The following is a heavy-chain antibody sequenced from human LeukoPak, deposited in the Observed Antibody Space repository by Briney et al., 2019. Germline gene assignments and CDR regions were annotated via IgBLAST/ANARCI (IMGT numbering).Heavy chain of an antibody. J-gene: IGHJ4*02. CDR1: GFTFTSYG. CDR2: IWYDGSNK. V-gene: IGHV3-33*08. D-gene: IGHD1-1*01. CDR3: ARDVRSNWHDD. Sequence: PGGSLRLSCAASGFTFTSYGMHWVRQAPGKGLEWVALIWYDGSNKYYADSVRGRFTISRDNSKNTLYLEMNSLRGEDTAVYYCARDVRSNWHDDWGQGTLVTVSS.